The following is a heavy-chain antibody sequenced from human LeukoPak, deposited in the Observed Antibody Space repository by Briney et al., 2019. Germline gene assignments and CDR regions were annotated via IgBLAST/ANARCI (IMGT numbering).Heavy chain of an antibody. CDR2: MNPNSGNT. V-gene: IGHV1-8*01. CDR1: GYTFTSYD. D-gene: IGHD3-22*01. CDR3: ARDLVHFYDSSGYYYVPFDY. J-gene: IGHJ4*02. Sequence: ASVKVSCKASGYTFTSYDINWVRQATGQGLEWMGWMNPNSGNTGYAQKLQGRVTMTTDTSTSTAYMELRSLRSDDTAVYYCARDLVHFYDSSGYYYVPFDYWGQGSLVTVSS.